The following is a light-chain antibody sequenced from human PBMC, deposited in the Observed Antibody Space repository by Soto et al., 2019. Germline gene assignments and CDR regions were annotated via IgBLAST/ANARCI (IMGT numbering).Light chain of an antibody. Sequence: DIQMTQSPSSLSASVGDRVTITCRASQSILKYVNWYQQKPGKAPKLLICAASHLQSGVPSRFSGSGSGTDFTLTISSLQPEDFAAYYCQQSYTTPYTFGQGTKLEIK. CDR3: QQSYTTPYT. CDR2: AAS. V-gene: IGKV1-39*01. J-gene: IGKJ2*01. CDR1: QSILKY.